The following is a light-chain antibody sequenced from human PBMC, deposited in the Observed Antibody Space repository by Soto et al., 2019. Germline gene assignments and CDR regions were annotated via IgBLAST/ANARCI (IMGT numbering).Light chain of an antibody. CDR2: DAS. V-gene: IGKV3-11*01. Sequence: IVMTQSPATLSVSPGERATLSCRASQGIGSTLAWYQQKPGQTPRLLIYDASTRATGIPARFSGSGSGTDFTLTISSLEPEDFAVYYCQQRSNWPPITFGQGTRLEIK. CDR1: QGIGST. CDR3: QQRSNWPPIT. J-gene: IGKJ5*01.